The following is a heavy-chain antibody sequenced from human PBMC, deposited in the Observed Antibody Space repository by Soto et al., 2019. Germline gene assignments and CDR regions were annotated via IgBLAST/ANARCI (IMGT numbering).Heavy chain of an antibody. D-gene: IGHD4-17*01. CDR2: INSDGSST. Sequence: GGSLRLSCAASGFTFSSYWMHWVRQAPGEGLVWVSRINSDGSSTSYADSVKGRFTISRDNAKNTLYLQMNSLRAEDTAVYYCARDRQTVNMTTVTYYFDYWGQGTLVTVSS. V-gene: IGHV3-74*01. CDR3: ARDRQTVNMTTVTYYFDY. CDR1: GFTFSSYW. J-gene: IGHJ4*02.